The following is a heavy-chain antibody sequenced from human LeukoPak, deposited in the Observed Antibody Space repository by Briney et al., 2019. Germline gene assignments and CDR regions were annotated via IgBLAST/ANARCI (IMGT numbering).Heavy chain of an antibody. V-gene: IGHV4-30-4*01. CDR3: ARVDMIVVVVAAERNCVFDI. J-gene: IGHJ3*02. Sequence: SETLSLTCTVSGGSISSGDYYWSWIRQPPGKGLEWIVYIYYSGSTYYNPSLKSRVTISVDTSKNQFSLKLSSVTAADTAVYYCARVDMIVVVVAAERNCVFDIWGQGTMVTVSS. CDR1: GGSISSGDYY. CDR2: IYYSGST. D-gene: IGHD2-15*01.